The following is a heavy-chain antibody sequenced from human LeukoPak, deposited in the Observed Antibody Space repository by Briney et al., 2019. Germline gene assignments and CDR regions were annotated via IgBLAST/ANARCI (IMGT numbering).Heavy chain of an antibody. Sequence: GGSLRLXCAASGFSYSDYPMDWVRLAPGKGLEWLSYISGSGTTIFYADSVKGRFTISRDNAKNSLFLQMNSLRVEDTAVYYCARTVDGVTGSDYWGQGTLVTVSS. CDR3: ARTVDGVTGSDY. V-gene: IGHV3-48*01. CDR1: GFSYSDYP. D-gene: IGHD3-10*01. CDR2: ISGSGTTI. J-gene: IGHJ4*02.